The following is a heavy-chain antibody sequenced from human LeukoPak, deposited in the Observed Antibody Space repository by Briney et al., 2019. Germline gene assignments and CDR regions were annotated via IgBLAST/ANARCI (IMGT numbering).Heavy chain of an antibody. CDR3: TTDAATIAAAGTGPY. D-gene: IGHD6-13*01. J-gene: IGHJ4*02. Sequence: GGSLRLSCTASGFTFSNAWMTWVRQAPGKGLEWVGCIKSKAYGETTDYAAPVKARFTISRDDSANTLYLQMNSLKTDDTAVYYCTTDAATIAAAGTGPYWGQGTLVTVSS. CDR1: GFTFSNAW. V-gene: IGHV3-15*01. CDR2: IKSKAYGETT.